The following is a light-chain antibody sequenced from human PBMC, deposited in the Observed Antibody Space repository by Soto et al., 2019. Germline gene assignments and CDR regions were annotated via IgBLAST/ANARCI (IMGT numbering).Light chain of an antibody. V-gene: IGLV2-14*01. Sequence: QSALTQPASVSGSPGQSITISCTGNSSDVGSYNYVSWYQQHPGKAPKLMIYDVSNRPSGVSNRFSGSKSGNTASLTISGLQAEDEADYYCSSYTRSSTDVFGTGTEVTVL. J-gene: IGLJ1*01. CDR1: SSDVGSYNY. CDR3: SSYTRSSTDV. CDR2: DVS.